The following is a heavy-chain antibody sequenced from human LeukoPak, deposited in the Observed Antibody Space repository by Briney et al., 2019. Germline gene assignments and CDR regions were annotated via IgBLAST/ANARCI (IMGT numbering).Heavy chain of an antibody. D-gene: IGHD3-3*01. J-gene: IGHJ4*02. CDR2: IYYSGST. CDR3: ARYSTRSGYSFDF. V-gene: IGHV4-59*01. Sequence: SETLSLTCTVSGGSISSYYWSWIRQPPGKGLEWIGYIYYSGSTNYNPSLKSRVTISVDTSKNQFSLKLSSVTAADTAVYYCARYSTRSGYSFDFWGQGTLVTVSS. CDR1: GGSISSYY.